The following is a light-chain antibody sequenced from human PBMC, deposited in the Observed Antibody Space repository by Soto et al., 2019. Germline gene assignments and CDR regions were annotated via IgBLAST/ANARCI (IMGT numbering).Light chain of an antibody. CDR3: YSAAENHVA. CDR1: ILAKKY. V-gene: IGLV3-27*01. J-gene: IGLJ2*01. CDR2: KDK. Sequence: SYELTQPSSVSVSPGQTATITCSGDILAKKYGRWFQQRPGQAPVLIIYKDKERPSGVPERFSGSGSGTTVSLTISGAQVEDEADYYCYSAAENHVAFGGGTKLTVL.